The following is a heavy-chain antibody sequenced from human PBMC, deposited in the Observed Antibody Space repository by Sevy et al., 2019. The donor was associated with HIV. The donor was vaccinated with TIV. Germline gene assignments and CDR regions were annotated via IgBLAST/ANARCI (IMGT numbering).Heavy chain of an antibody. Sequence: ASVKVSCKASGYSFTNYAIHWVRQAPGQGLEWMGWIKADNGNIKYSQRFQGRLTITSDTSATTAYMELSSLRSEDTALYFCARGKGGIFGVVVGQFDSWGQGTLVTVSS. CDR1: GYSFTNYA. CDR2: IKADNGNI. V-gene: IGHV1-3*01. CDR3: ARGKGGIFGVVVGQFDS. J-gene: IGHJ4*02. D-gene: IGHD3-3*01.